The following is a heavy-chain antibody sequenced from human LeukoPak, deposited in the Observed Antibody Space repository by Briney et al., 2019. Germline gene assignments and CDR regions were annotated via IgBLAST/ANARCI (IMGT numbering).Heavy chain of an antibody. CDR2: ISSSGSTK. V-gene: IGHV3-48*03. D-gene: IGHD3-22*01. CDR3: AREGLDSSGSKGVDY. Sequence: GRSLRPACAASGFTVSSYEMNWVRQAPGEGLGWVSYISSSGSTKNYADSVKGRFTISRDNAKNSLYLQMNSLRAEDTAVYYCAREGLDSSGSKGVDYWGQGTLVTVSS. J-gene: IGHJ4*02. CDR1: GFTVSSYE.